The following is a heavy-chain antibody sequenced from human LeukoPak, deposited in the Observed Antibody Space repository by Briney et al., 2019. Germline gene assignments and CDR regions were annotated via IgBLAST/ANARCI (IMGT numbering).Heavy chain of an antibody. Sequence: SETLSLTCTVSGGSISSSSYYWGWIRQPPGKGLEWIGSIYYSGSTYYNPSLKSRVTISVDTSKNQFSLKLSSVTAADTAVYYCARRRYSGSSQHFDYWGLGTLVTVSS. V-gene: IGHV4-39*01. CDR1: GGSISSSSYY. CDR3: ARRRYSGSSQHFDY. J-gene: IGHJ4*02. D-gene: IGHD1-26*01. CDR2: IYYSGST.